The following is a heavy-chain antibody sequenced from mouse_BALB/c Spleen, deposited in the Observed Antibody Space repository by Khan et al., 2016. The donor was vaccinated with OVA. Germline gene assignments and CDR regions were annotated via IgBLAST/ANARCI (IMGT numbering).Heavy chain of an antibody. CDR2: ISYSGST. Sequence: EVKLLESGPGLVKPSQSLSLTCTVTGYSITSNYAWNWIRQFPGNKLEWMGYISYSGSTSYNPSLKSRISITRDTSKNQFFLQFGSLTTEDTATYYCARGNYYGYAMDYWGQGTSVTVSS. CDR3: ARGNYYGYAMDY. CDR1: GYSITSNYA. J-gene: IGHJ4*01. D-gene: IGHD1-1*01. V-gene: IGHV3-2*02.